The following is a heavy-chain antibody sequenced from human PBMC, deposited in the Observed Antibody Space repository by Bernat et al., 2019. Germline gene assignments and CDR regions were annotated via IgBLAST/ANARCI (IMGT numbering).Heavy chain of an antibody. Sequence: EVQLVESGGGLLSLGGPLRPSLPPPGSPSSSITLNWVGQVPGKGLEGVQYISIISSTLYYPDSVKGRFTISRDNAKNSLYLQMNSLRDEDTAVYYCARQRRRYGGRYGMDVWGQGTTVTVSS. CDR1: GSPSSSIT. D-gene: IGHD1-1*01. J-gene: IGHJ6*02. CDR2: ISIISSTL. CDR3: ARQRRRYGGRYGMDV. V-gene: IGHV3-48*02.